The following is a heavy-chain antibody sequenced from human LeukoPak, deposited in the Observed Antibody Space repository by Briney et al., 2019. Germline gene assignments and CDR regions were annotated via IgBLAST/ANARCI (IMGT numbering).Heavy chain of an antibody. CDR3: ARAITGTTTAWFDP. Sequence: GGSLRLSCAASGFTFSSYAMHWVRQAPGKGLEYVSAISSNGGSTYYANSVKGRFTISRDNSKNTLYLQMGSLRAEDMAVNYCARAITGTTTAWFDPWGQGTLVTVSS. CDR2: ISSNGGST. D-gene: IGHD1-7*01. J-gene: IGHJ5*02. V-gene: IGHV3-64*01. CDR1: GFTFSSYA.